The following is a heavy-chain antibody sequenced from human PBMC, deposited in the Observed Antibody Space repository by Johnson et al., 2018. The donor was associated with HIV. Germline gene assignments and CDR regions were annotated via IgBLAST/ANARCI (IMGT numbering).Heavy chain of an antibody. CDR3: AKDIEVEQQLVRRGDAFDI. J-gene: IGHJ3*02. D-gene: IGHD6-13*01. CDR2: ISYDGSNK. V-gene: IGHV3-30*04. Sequence: QAQLVESGGGVVQPGRSLRLSCAASGFTFSSYAMHWVRQAPGKGLEWVAAISYDGSNKYYADSVKGRFTISRDNSKNTLYLQMNRLRAEDTAVYYCAKDIEVEQQLVRRGDAFDIWGQGTMVTVSS. CDR1: GFTFSSYA.